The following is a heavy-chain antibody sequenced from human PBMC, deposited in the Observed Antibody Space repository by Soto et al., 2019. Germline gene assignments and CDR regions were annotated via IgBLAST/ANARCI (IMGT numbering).Heavy chain of an antibody. D-gene: IGHD2-21*02. CDR1: GDSISSGDYY. CDR2: IYQSGTP. V-gene: IGHV4-31*03. CDR3: ARDLRLDS. J-gene: IGHJ4*02. Sequence: SETLSLTCTVSGDSISSGDYYWSWIRQYPGKGLEWIAYIYQSGTPYYNPSLKSRATISIDRSKNQFSLMLDSVTAADTAVYYCARDLRLDSWGPGTLVTVSS.